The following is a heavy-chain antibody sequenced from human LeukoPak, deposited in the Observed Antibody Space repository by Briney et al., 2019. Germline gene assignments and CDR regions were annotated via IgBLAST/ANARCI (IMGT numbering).Heavy chain of an antibody. CDR3: AKDPDCTSGICYTFFDY. D-gene: IGHD2-8*01. CDR1: GFTFSSYE. J-gene: IGHJ4*02. Sequence: GGSLRLSCAASGFTFSSYEMNWVRQAPGKGPEWVSYISSSGSTIYYADSVKGRFTISRDNSKNTLYLQMNSLRAEDTAVYYCAKDPDCTSGICYTFFDYWGQGTLVTVSS. CDR2: ISSSGSTI. V-gene: IGHV3-48*03.